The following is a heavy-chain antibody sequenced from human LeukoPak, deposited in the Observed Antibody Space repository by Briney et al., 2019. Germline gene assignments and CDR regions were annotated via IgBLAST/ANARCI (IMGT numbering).Heavy chain of an antibody. J-gene: IGHJ4*02. CDR1: GFTFNSYS. D-gene: IGHD3-16*01. CDR3: ARDLGYDYVWGSSDY. V-gene: IGHV3-48*04. CDR2: ISSSSSTI. Sequence: GGSLRLSCAASGFTFNSYSMNWVRQAPGKGLEWISYISSSSSTIYYADSVKGRFTISRDNAKNSLYLQMNSLRAEDTAVYYCARDLGYDYVWGSSDYWGQGTLVTVSS.